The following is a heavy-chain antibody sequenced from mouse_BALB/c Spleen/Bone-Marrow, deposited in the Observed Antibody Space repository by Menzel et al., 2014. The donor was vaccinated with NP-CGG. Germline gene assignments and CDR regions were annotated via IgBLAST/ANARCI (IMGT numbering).Heavy chain of an antibody. Sequence: QVQLQQSGPELVKPGASVRISCKASGYTFTNYYIHWVKQMPGQGLEWIGWIYPGNVNSKYNEKFKGKATLTADKSSSTAYMQLSSLTSEDSVVYFCAREADWNFDYWGQGTPLTVSS. CDR2: IYPGNVNS. D-gene: IGHD2-13*01. CDR1: GYTFTNYY. J-gene: IGHJ2*01. V-gene: IGHV1S56*01. CDR3: AREADWNFDY.